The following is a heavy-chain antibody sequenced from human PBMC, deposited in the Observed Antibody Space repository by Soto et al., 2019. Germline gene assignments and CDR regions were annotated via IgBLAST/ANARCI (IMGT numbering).Heavy chain of an antibody. J-gene: IGHJ5*02. V-gene: IGHV4-30-4*01. CDR1: GGSISSGDYY. CDR2: IYYSGST. CDR3: ARESRYYDFWSGYYAPPDWFDP. D-gene: IGHD3-3*01. Sequence: SETLSLTCTVSGGSISSGDYYWSWIRQPPGKGLEWIGYIYYSGSTYYNPSLKSRVTISVDTSKNQFSLKLSSVTAADTAVYYCARESRYYDFWSGYYAPPDWFDPWGQGTLVTVSS.